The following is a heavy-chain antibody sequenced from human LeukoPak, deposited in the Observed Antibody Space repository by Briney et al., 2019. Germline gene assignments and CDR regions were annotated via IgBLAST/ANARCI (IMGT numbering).Heavy chain of an antibody. J-gene: IGHJ6*02. CDR3: AKERFGTGYSYYYYKGMDV. CDR2: ISDDGSQK. V-gene: IGHV3-30*18. Sequence: PGGSLRLSCAASGFTFGAYAMDWVRQAPGKGLEWVAVISDDGSQKYYADSVKGRLTISRDNSEKTVFLHMNSLRTEDTAVYYCAKERFGTGYSYYYYKGMDVWGLGTTVTVPS. D-gene: IGHD3/OR15-3a*01. CDR1: GFTFGAYA.